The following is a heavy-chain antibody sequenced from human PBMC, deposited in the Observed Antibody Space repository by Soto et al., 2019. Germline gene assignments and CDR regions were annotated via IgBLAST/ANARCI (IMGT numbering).Heavy chain of an antibody. CDR3: AREYSSPVYYYYYGMDG. J-gene: IGHJ6*02. V-gene: IGHV1-18*04. D-gene: IGHD6-19*01. Sequence: ASVKLSCKSCVYAFTRYYIHCVRQAPVQGLEWMGWISAYNGNTNYAQKLQGRVTMTTDTPTSTAYMELRSLRSDDTAVYYCAREYSSPVYYYYYGMDGWGQGTTVTVS. CDR1: VYAFTRYY. CDR2: ISAYNGNT.